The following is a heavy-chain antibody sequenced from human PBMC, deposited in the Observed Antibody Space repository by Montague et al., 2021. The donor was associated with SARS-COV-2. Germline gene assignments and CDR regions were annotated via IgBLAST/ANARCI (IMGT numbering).Heavy chain of an antibody. D-gene: IGHD3-3*01. Sequence: SLRLSCAASGFTFSSYAISWVRQAPGKGLEWVSAISGSGGSTYSADSVKGRFTISRDNSKNTLYLQMNSLRAEDTAVYYCAKDWKSITIFGVVIREPNWFDPWGQGTLVTVSS. V-gene: IGHV3-23*01. CDR2: ISGSGGST. CDR1: GFTFSSYA. CDR3: AKDWKSITIFGVVIREPNWFDP. J-gene: IGHJ5*02.